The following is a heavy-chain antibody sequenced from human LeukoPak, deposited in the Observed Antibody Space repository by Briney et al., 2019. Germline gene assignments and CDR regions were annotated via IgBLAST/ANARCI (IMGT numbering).Heavy chain of an antibody. CDR2: IYPGDSDT. J-gene: IGHJ3*02. Sequence: GESLKISCKGSGYSFTSYWIGWVRQMPGKGLEWMGIIYPGDSDTRYRPSFPGQVTISADKSISTAYLQWSSLKASDTAMYYCAAAGSTSPDAFDIWGQGTMVTVSS. CDR3: AAAGSTSPDAFDI. V-gene: IGHV5-51*01. CDR1: GYSFTSYW. D-gene: IGHD2-2*01.